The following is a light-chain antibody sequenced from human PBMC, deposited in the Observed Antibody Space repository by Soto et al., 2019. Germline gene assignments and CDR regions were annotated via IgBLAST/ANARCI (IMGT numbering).Light chain of an antibody. CDR2: DAS. Sequence: IVLTQSPATLSLSPGQRATLSCRASQSVSSYLAWYQQKPGQAPRLLIYDASNRATGIPARFSGSGSGTDFTLTISSLEPEDFATYYCQQLNSYPPFGQGTRLEIK. J-gene: IGKJ5*01. CDR1: QSVSSY. V-gene: IGKV3-11*01. CDR3: QQLNSYPP.